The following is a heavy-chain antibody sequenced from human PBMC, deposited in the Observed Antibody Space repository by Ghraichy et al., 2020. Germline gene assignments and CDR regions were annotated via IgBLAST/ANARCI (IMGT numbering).Heavy chain of an antibody. V-gene: IGHV3-7*03. CDR1: GFTVSAYW. Sequence: GSLNISCAASGFTVSAYWMSWVRQAPGKGLEWVASIKQDGSDQYYVDSVMGRFIISRDTANNSLYLQMNSLRAGDTALYSCVGISGWAGLMDVWGQGTTVPVSS. CDR2: IKQDGSDQ. D-gene: IGHD6-19*01. CDR3: VGISGWAGLMDV. J-gene: IGHJ6*02.